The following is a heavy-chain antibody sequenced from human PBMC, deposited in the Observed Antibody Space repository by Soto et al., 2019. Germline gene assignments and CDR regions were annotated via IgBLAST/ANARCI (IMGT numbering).Heavy chain of an antibody. CDR2: IYYSGST. CDR3: AKYYDSSGYKYRAGDYFDY. V-gene: IGHV4-31*03. Sequence: QVQLQESGPGLVKPSQTLSLTCTVSGGSISSGGYYWSWIRQHPGKGLAWIGYIYYSGSTYYNPALKSRVTISVDTSKNQFSLKLSSVTAADTAVYYCAKYYDSSGYKYRAGDYFDYWGQGTLVTVSS. J-gene: IGHJ4*02. CDR1: GGSISSGGYY. D-gene: IGHD3-22*01.